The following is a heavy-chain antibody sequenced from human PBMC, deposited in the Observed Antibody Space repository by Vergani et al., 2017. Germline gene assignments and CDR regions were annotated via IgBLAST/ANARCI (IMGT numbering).Heavy chain of an antibody. V-gene: IGHV3-23*04. CDR3: AREERSNTSPFVGD. Sequence: EVQLVESGGGLVKPGGSLRLSCGASGFTFIDYYMTWIRQAPGKGLEWVSAISGHGDRTYYADSVKGRFTISRDNSKNTVYLQMNSLKAEDRATYYCAREERSNTSPFVGDWGQGTLVTV. CDR1: GFTFIDYY. J-gene: IGHJ1*01. CDR2: ISGHGDRT. D-gene: IGHD2/OR15-2a*01.